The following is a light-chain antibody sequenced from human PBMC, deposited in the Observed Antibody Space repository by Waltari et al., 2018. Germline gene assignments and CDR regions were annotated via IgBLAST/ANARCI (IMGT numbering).Light chain of an antibody. Sequence: GDTVTFTCRASESISTWLAWYQQRPGKAPKLLIYKASYLETVVPSRFSGSGSGTEFILTISSLRPDDSATDNCQQYSNYFTFSQVTKREIK. CDR1: ESISTW. J-gene: IGKJ2*01. CDR2: KAS. CDR3: QQYSNYFT. V-gene: IGKV1-5*03.